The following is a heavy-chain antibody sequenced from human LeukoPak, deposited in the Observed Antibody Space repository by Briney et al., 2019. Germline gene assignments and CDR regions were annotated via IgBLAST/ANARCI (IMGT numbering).Heavy chain of an antibody. CDR2: INHSGST. Sequence: NPSETLSLTCAVYGGSFSGYYWSWIRQPPGKGLEWIGEINHSGSTNYNPSLKSRVTISVDTSKNQFSLKLSSVTAADTAVYYCARGSEFLGLVPDYWGQGTLVTVSS. CDR1: GGSFSGYY. CDR3: ARGSEFLGLVPDY. V-gene: IGHV4-34*01. D-gene: IGHD6-19*01. J-gene: IGHJ4*02.